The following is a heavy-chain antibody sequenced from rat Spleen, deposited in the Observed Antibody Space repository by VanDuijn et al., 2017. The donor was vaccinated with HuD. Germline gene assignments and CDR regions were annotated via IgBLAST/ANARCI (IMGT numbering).Heavy chain of an antibody. J-gene: IGHJ4*01. CDR3: VRQEGYVMDA. Sequence: EVQLVESGGGLVQPGRSLKLSCAASGFTFSNYYMAWVRQAPTKGLEWVASISPSGGSTYYPDSVKGRFTISRDNAKSTQYLQMDSLRSEDTATYYCVRQEGYVMDAWGQGASVTVSS. CDR1: GFTFSNYY. V-gene: IGHV5-25*01. CDR2: ISPSGGST.